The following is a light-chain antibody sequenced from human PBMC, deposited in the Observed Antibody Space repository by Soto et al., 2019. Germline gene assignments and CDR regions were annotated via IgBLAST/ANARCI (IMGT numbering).Light chain of an antibody. J-gene: IGLJ3*02. Sequence: VLTQPPSASGTPGQRVTISCSGSSSNIGSRTVNWYQQLPGTAPKLLIYSNNQRPSGVPDRFSGSKSGTSASLAISGLQSEDEDDYYCAAWDDSLNGPMFGGGTKLTVL. CDR2: SNN. CDR1: SSNIGSRT. CDR3: AAWDDSLNGPM. V-gene: IGLV1-44*01.